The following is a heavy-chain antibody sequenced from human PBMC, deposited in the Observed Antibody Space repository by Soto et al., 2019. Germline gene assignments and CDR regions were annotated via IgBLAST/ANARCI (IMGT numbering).Heavy chain of an antibody. V-gene: IGHV4-34*01. Sequence: SEKLSLNCAGDGGSFSGYYWSWIRQPPGKGLEWIGEINHSGSTNYNPSLKSRVTISVDTSKNQFSLKLSSVTAADTAVYYCARGRGFALYCSGGSCYSGFDYWGQGTLVTVSS. CDR1: GGSFSGYY. J-gene: IGHJ4*02. CDR3: ARGRGFALYCSGGSCYSGFDY. CDR2: INHSGST. D-gene: IGHD2-15*01.